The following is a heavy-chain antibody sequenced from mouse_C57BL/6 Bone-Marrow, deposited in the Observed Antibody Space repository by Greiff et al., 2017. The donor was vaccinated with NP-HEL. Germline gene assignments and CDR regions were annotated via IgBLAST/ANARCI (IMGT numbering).Heavy chain of an antibody. Sequence: QVQLQQPGAELVMPGASVKLSCKASGYTFTSYWMHWVKQRPGQGLEWIGVIDPSDSYTNYNQKFKGKSTLTVDKSSSTAYMQLSSLTSDDSAVYYCARGGLFITTVVAYYFDYWGQGTTLTVSS. CDR1: GYTFTSYW. V-gene: IGHV1-69*01. CDR3: ARGGLFITTVVAYYFDY. J-gene: IGHJ2*01. D-gene: IGHD1-1*01. CDR2: IDPSDSYT.